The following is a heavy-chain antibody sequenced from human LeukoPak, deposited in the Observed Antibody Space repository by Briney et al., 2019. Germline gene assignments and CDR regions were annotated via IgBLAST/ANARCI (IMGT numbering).Heavy chain of an antibody. CDR1: GYTFTSYD. J-gene: IGHJ3*02. V-gene: IGHV1-8*01. CDR3: ARSPSFMVRGVTTPGAFDI. CDR2: MNPNSGNT. Sequence: ASVKVSCKASGYTFTSYDTNWVRQATGQGLEWMGWMNPNSGNTGYAQKFQGRVTMTRNTSISTAYMELSSLRSEDTAVYYCARSPSFMVRGVTTPGAFDIWGQGTMVTVSS. D-gene: IGHD3-10*01.